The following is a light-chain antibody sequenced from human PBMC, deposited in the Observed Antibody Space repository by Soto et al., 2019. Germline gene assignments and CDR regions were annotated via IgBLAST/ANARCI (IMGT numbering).Light chain of an antibody. V-gene: IGKV1-39*01. J-gene: IGKJ4*01. CDR1: QSISTY. Sequence: DIQMTQSPSSLYASVGDRVTITCRASQSISTYLNWYQQKPGKAPKLLIHGAFRLRSGVPSRFSGSGSGTDFTLTISSLQPEDFATYYCQQTFKTPLTFGGGTKVDI. CDR3: QQTFKTPLT. CDR2: GAF.